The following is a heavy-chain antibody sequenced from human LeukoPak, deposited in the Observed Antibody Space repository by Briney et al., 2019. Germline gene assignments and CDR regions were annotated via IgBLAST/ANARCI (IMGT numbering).Heavy chain of an antibody. CDR1: GGSISGSTYY. CDR3: ARDGSDNWGLFDY. D-gene: IGHD1-1*01. Sequence: SETLSLTCTVSGGSISGSTYYWAWIRQPPVKALEWIGSVYYTGNTYHNPSPKSRVTISVDTSKNQFPLRLSFLPAADTDVYSCARDGSDNWGLFDYWGQGPLLTVSS. J-gene: IGHJ4*02. CDR2: VYYTGNT. V-gene: IGHV4-39*06.